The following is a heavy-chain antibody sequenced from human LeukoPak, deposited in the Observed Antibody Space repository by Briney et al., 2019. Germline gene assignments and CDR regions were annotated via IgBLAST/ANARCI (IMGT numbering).Heavy chain of an antibody. CDR3: ARRRNWNYGDFDY. J-gene: IGHJ4*02. CDR1: AYTFMEHY. CDR2: ISAYNGNT. V-gene: IGHV1-18*01. Sequence: ASVKVSCKAPAYTFMEHYIHWVRQAPGQGLEWMGWISAYNGNTNYAQKLQGRVTMTTDTSTSTAYMELRSLRSDDTAVYYCARRRNWNYGDFDYWGQGTLVTVSS. D-gene: IGHD1-7*01.